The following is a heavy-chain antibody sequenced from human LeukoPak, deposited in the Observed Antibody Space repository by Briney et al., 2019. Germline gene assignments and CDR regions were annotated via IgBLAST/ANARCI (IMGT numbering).Heavy chain of an antibody. CDR1: DGSFSGYY. V-gene: IGHV4-34*01. CDR2: INHSGST. D-gene: IGHD3-22*01. CDR3: AKGRELYYHDSSGYYRAFYFDY. Sequence: SETLSLTCAVYDGSFSGYYWSWIRQPPGKGLEWIGEINHSGSTNYNPSLKSRVTISVDTSKNQFSLKLSSVTAADTAVYYCAKGRELYYHDSSGYYRAFYFDYWGQGTLVTVSS. J-gene: IGHJ4*02.